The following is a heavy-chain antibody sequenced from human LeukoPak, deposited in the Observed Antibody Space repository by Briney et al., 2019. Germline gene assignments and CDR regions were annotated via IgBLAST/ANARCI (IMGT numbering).Heavy chain of an antibody. D-gene: IGHD2-21*02. J-gene: IGHJ4*02. CDR1: GGSISSYY. CDR2: INHSGST. V-gene: IGHV4-34*01. Sequence: PSETLSLTCTVSGGSISSYYWSWIRQPPGKGLEWIGEINHSGSTNYNPSLKSRVTISVDTSKNQFSLKLSSVTAADTAVYYCASGRQVVTAMYWGQGTLVTVSS. CDR3: ASGRQVVTAMY.